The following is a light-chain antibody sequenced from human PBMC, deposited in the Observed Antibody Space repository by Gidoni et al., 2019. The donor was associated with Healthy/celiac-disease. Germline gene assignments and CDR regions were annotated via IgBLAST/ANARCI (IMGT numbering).Light chain of an antibody. Sequence: DIQMTQSPSSLSASVGDRFTITCQASQDISNYLNWYQQKPGKAPKLLIYDASNLETGVPSRFSGIGSGTDFTFTISSLQPEDIATYYCQQYDNLPLTFGGGTKVEIK. CDR3: QQYDNLPLT. CDR2: DAS. J-gene: IGKJ4*01. V-gene: IGKV1-33*01. CDR1: QDISNY.